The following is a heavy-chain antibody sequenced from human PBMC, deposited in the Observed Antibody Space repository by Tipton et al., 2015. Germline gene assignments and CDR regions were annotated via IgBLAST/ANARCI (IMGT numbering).Heavy chain of an antibody. V-gene: IGHV4-59*01. CDR2: IYYSGST. Sequence: LRLSCTVSGGSISSYYWSWIRQPPGKGLEWIGYIYYSGSTNYNPSLKSRVTISVDTSKNQFSLKLRSVTAADTAVYYCARALSRRYYSYYYGMDVWGQGTTVTVSS. CDR1: GGSISSYY. D-gene: IGHD2/OR15-2a*01. J-gene: IGHJ6*02. CDR3: ARALSRRYYSYYYGMDV.